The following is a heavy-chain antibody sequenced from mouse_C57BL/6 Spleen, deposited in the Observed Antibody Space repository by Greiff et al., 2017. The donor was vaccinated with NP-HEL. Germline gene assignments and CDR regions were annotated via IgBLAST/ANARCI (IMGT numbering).Heavy chain of an antibody. D-gene: IGHD1-1*01. CDR3: ARSDGSSSFDY. CDR1: GFTFSDYG. V-gene: IGHV5-17*01. J-gene: IGHJ2*01. Sequence: EVKLVESGGGLVKPGGSLKLSCAASGFTFSDYGMHWVRQAPEKGLEWVAYISSGSSTIYYADTVKGRFTISRDNAKNTLFLHRTSLTSEDTAMYYCARSDGSSSFDYWGQGTTLAVSS. CDR2: ISSGSSTI.